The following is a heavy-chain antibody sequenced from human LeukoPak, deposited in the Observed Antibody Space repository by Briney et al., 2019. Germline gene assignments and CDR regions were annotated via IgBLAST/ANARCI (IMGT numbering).Heavy chain of an antibody. CDR1: GGTFSSYA. J-gene: IGHJ3*02. V-gene: IGHV1-69*13. CDR3: AREMATIYPSKSFDI. D-gene: IGHD5-24*01. Sequence: AASVKVSCKDSGGTFSSYAISWVRQAPGQGLEWMGGIIPIFGTANYAQKFQGRVTITADESTSTAYMELSSLRSEDTAVYYCAREMATIYPSKSFDIWGQGTMVTVSS. CDR2: IIPIFGTA.